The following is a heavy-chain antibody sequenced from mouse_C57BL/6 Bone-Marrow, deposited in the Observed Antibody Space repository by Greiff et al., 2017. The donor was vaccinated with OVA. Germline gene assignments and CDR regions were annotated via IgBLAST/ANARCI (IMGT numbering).Heavy chain of an antibody. J-gene: IGHJ4*01. D-gene: IGHD2-5*01. CDR3: ARSRYSNHYYAMDY. V-gene: IGHV1-76*01. Sequence: VQLQQSGAELVRPGASVKLSCKASGYTFTDYYINWVKQRPGQGLEWIARIYPGSGNTYYNEKFKGKATLTAEKSSSTAYMQLSSLTSEDSAVYFCARSRYSNHYYAMDYWGQGTSVTVSS. CDR2: IYPGSGNT. CDR1: GYTFTDYY.